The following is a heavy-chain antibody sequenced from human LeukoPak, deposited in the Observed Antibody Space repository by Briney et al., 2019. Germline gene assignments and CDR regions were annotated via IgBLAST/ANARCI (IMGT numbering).Heavy chain of an antibody. CDR1: GGSISSSSYY. D-gene: IGHD5-12*01. Sequence: NPSETLSLTCTVSGGSISSSSYYWGWIRQPPGKGLEWIGRIYYSGSTYYNPSLKSRVTISVDTSKNQFSLKLSSVTAADTAVYYCARDQFFHSGYDLGAFDYWGQGTLVTVSS. J-gene: IGHJ4*02. CDR2: IYYSGST. CDR3: ARDQFFHSGYDLGAFDY. V-gene: IGHV4-39*07.